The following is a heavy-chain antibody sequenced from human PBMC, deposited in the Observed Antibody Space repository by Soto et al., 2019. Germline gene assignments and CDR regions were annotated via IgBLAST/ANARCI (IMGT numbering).Heavy chain of an antibody. CDR2: IYYSGST. V-gene: IGHV4-39*01. D-gene: IGHD3-9*01. CDR3: ARLDYDILNGYYY. J-gene: IGHJ4*02. CDR1: GGSISSSSYY. Sequence: SETLSLTCTVSGGSISSSSYYWGWIRQPPGKGLEWIGSIYYSGSTYYNPSLKSRVTISVDTSKNQFSLKLSSVTAADTAVYYCARLDYDILNGYYYWGQGTLVTV.